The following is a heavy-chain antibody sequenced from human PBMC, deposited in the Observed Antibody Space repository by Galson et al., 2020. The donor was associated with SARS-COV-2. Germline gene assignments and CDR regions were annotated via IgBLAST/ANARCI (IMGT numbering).Heavy chain of an antibody. CDR2: ISGSPTYT. CDR3: ARGGRLVIGGGIY. D-gene: IGHD3-16*01. Sequence: GSLRLSCEVSGFSEFSFSTYSMTWVRQAPGKGLEWVSTISGSPTYTFYADSVKGRFSISRDNAKNSLYLQMNSLRAEDTAVYYCARGGRLVIGGGIYWGQGTLVTVSS. V-gene: IGHV3-21*01. CDR1: GFSEFSFSTYS. J-gene: IGHJ4*02.